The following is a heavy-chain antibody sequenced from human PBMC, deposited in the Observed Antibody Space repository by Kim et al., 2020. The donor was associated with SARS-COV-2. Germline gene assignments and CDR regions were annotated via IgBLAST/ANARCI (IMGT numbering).Heavy chain of an antibody. D-gene: IGHD3-10*01. Sequence: SETLSLTCAVYGGSFSGYYWSWIRQSPGKGLEWIGEINHSGSTNYNPSLKSRVTISVDTSKNQFSLKLSSVTAADTAVYYCARKKGYYGSGSYQYYYGMDVWGQGTTVTVSS. CDR3: ARKKGYYGSGSYQYYYGMDV. V-gene: IGHV4-34*01. J-gene: IGHJ6*02. CDR1: GGSFSGYY. CDR2: INHSGST.